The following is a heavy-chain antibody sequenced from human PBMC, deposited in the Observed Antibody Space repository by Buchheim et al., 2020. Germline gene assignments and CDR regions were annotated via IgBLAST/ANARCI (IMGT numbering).Heavy chain of an antibody. Sequence: QVQLVESGGGVVQPGRSLRLSCATSGFTFSSYGMQWVRQAPGKGLEWVAVIWFDGSNKYYADSVKGRFTISRDNSRNTLYLQRNSLRAEDTAVYYCARDRLRFDYWGQGTL. CDR1: GFTFSSYG. V-gene: IGHV3-33*01. D-gene: IGHD5-12*01. CDR3: ARDRLRFDY. J-gene: IGHJ4*02. CDR2: IWFDGSNK.